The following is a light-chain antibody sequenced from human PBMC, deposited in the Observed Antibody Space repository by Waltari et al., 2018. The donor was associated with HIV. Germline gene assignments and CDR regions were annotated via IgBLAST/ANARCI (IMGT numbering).Light chain of an antibody. Sequence: QSVLTQPPSVSAAPGQKVTISCSGSSFNNENNFVSWYQQFPGTAPKLLIYDNNKRPSGIPDRSSGSKSGTSATLGITGLQTGDEAHYYCGTWDNSLSVWVFGGGTKVTVL. CDR2: DNN. CDR3: GTWDNSLSVWV. J-gene: IGLJ3*02. V-gene: IGLV1-51*01. CDR1: SFNNENNF.